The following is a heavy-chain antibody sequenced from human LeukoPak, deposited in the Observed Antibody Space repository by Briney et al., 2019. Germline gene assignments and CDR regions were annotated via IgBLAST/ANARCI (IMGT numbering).Heavy chain of an antibody. CDR3: ARDVITMIRGVIGY. D-gene: IGHD3-10*01. J-gene: IGHJ4*02. CDR1: GYTFTSYY. Sequence: ASAKVSCKASGYTFTSYYMHWVRQAPGQGLQWVGIINPSGGSTTYAQKFQGRVTMTRDTSTSTVYMELSSLRSEDTAVYYCARDVITMIRGVIGYWGQGTLVTVSS. CDR2: INPSGGST. V-gene: IGHV1-46*01.